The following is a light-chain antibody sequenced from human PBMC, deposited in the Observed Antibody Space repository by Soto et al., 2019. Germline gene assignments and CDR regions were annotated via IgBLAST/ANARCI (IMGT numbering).Light chain of an antibody. Sequence: QSALTQPRSVSGSPGQSVTISCTGTSSDVGAYNCVSWYQQHPGKAPKLMIYDVSKRPSGVPDRFSCSKSGNTASLTISGLQAEDEADYYCCSYAGSYTHVVFGGGTKLTVL. CDR3: CSYAGSYTHVV. CDR1: SSDVGAYNC. V-gene: IGLV2-11*01. CDR2: DVS. J-gene: IGLJ2*01.